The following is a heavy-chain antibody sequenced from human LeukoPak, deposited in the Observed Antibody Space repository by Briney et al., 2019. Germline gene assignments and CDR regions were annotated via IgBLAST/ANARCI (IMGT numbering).Heavy chain of an antibody. CDR2: ISSSGSTI. Sequence: PGGSLRLSCAASGFTFSSYEMNWVRRAPGKGLEWVSYISSSGSTIYYADSVKGRFTISRDNAKNLLYLQMNSLRAEDTAVYYCAELGITMIGGVWGKGTTVTISS. V-gene: IGHV3-48*03. CDR1: GFTFSSYE. D-gene: IGHD3-10*02. J-gene: IGHJ6*04. CDR3: AELGITMIGGV.